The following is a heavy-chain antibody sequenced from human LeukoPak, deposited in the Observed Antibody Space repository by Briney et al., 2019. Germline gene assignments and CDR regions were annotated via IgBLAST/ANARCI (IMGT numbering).Heavy chain of an antibody. CDR2: IYPGDSDT. D-gene: IGHD5-24*01. CDR3: ARGRVELATNYSFDY. J-gene: IGHJ4*02. V-gene: IGHV5-51*01. CDR1: GYSFTSYW. Sequence: GESLKISCKGSGYSFTSYWIGWVRQMPGKGLGWIGIIYPGDSDTRYSPSFQGQVTISADKSISTAYLQWSSLKASDTAMYYCARGRVELATNYSFDYWGQGTLVTVSS.